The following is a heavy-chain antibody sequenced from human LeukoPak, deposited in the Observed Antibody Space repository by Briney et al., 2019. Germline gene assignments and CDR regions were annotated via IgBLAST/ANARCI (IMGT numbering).Heavy chain of an antibody. CDR1: GGSISSYY. V-gene: IGHV4-59*08. CDR3: ASLDVDMGAFDI. Sequence: ASETLSLTCTVSGGSISSYYWSWIRQPPGKGLEWIGYIYYSGSTNYNPSLKSRVTISVDTSKNQFSLKLSSVTAADTAVYYCASLDVDMGAFDIWGQGTMVTVSS. J-gene: IGHJ3*02. CDR2: IYYSGST. D-gene: IGHD5-12*01.